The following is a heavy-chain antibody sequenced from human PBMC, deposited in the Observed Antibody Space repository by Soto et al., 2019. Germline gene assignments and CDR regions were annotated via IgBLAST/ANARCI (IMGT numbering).Heavy chain of an antibody. Sequence: PVKVSCKASGGTFSTYTFSWVGQAPGQGAEWMGRIIPIFGTPYYAQKLQGRVTITADKSTSTVYMELSSLRSDDTAVYFCARGLECRGYCLDKPTWFAPWGQGTLVTVSS. V-gene: IGHV1-69*06. CDR2: IIPIFGTP. CDR3: ARGLECRGYCLDKPTWFAP. CDR1: GGTFSTYT. D-gene: IGHD2-15*01. J-gene: IGHJ5*02.